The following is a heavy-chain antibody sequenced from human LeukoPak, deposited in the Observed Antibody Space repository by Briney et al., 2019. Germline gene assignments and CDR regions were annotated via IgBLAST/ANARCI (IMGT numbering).Heavy chain of an antibody. CDR2: IHHSGST. CDR1: GGSFSGYY. J-gene: IGHJ4*02. CDR3: ARRPTLSYCSSTSCRGGYFDY. D-gene: IGHD2-2*01. Sequence: PSETLSLTCAVYGGSFSGYYWSWIRQPPGKGLEWIGEIHHSGSTNYNPSLKSRVTISVDTSKNQFSLKLSSVTAADTAVYYCARRPTLSYCSSTSCRGGYFDYWGQGTLVTVSS. V-gene: IGHV4-34*01.